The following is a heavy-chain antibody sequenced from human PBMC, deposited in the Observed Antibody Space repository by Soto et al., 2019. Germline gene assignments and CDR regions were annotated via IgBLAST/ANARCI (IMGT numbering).Heavy chain of an antibody. CDR1: GGSISSGDYY. D-gene: IGHD1-1*01. CDR2: IYYSGST. V-gene: IGHV4-30-4*01. Sequence: QVQLQESGPGLGKPSQTLSLTCTVSGGSISSGDYYWSWIRQPPGKGLEWIGYIYYSGSTYYNPSLNIRVTISVETSKNQFSLKLSSVTAADTAVYYCAREPNWNDENYYFDYWGQGTLVTGSS. CDR3: AREPNWNDENYYFDY. J-gene: IGHJ4*02.